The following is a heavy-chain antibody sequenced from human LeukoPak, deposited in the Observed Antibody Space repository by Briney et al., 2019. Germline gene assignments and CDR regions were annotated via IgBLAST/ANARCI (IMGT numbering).Heavy chain of an antibody. J-gene: IGHJ4*02. CDR2: IYPSDSDA. CDR3: AKRDYDILTGYYNDYFDY. D-gene: IGHD3-9*01. V-gene: IGHV5-51*01. CDR1: GYSFSNYW. Sequence: GESLKISCKASGYSFSNYWIGWVRQMPGKGLEWVGIIYPSDSDARYSPSFQGQVTISADKSIHTAYLQWSSLKASDTAIYFCAKRDYDILTGYYNDYFDYWGQGTLVTVSS.